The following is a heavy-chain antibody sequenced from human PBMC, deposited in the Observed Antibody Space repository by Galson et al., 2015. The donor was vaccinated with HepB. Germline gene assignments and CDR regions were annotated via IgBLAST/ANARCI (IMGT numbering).Heavy chain of an antibody. CDR2: IYYSGST. D-gene: IGHD3-16*01. CDR1: GGSISSSSYY. V-gene: IGHV4-39*01. Sequence: SETLSLTCTVSGGSISSSSYYWGWIRQPPGTGLEWIGSIYYSGSTYYNPSLKSRVTISVDTSKNQFSLKLSSVTAADTAVYYCARGKSRRRTSLWDRDDNWFDPWGQGTLVTVSS. CDR3: ARGKSRRRTSLWDRDDNWFDP. J-gene: IGHJ5*02.